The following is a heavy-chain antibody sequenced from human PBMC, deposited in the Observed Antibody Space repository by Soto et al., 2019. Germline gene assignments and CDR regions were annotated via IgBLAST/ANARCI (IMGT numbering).Heavy chain of an antibody. CDR2: IYWDDDE. V-gene: IGHV2-5*02. D-gene: IGHD4-17*01. Sequence: QITLKESGPALVKPTQTLTLTCTFSGFSLNTFGVGVAWIRQPPGKALECLAIIYWDDDERYSPSLRSRLTITKYTSKNHVVLTMTNLDPVDTASYFCSHTSTVTTRDYWGQGTLVTVSS. CDR1: GFSLNTFGVG. CDR3: SHTSTVTTRDY. J-gene: IGHJ4*02.